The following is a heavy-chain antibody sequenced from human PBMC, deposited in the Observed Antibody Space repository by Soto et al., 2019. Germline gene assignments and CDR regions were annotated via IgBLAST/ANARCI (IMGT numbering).Heavy chain of an antibody. J-gene: IGHJ6*02. Sequence: QVQLVQSGAEVKKPGSSVRVSCKASGGTFSSNTLSWVRQAPGQGLEWMGRITPVLDMADYEQKFQDRLTITADKSTTTVYMARGSLRSEDTASYYCARAISSGGRFSGMDVGGQGTTVPVSS. CDR3: ARAISSGGRFSGMDV. V-gene: IGHV1-69*02. D-gene: IGHD2-15*01. CDR1: GGTFSSNT. CDR2: ITPVLDMA.